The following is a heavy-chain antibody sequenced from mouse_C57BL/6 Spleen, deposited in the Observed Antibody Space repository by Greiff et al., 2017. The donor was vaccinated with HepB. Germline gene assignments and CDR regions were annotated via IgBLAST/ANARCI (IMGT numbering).Heavy chain of an antibody. J-gene: IGHJ3*01. Sequence: EVQGVESGGGLVQPGGSMKLSCAASGFTFSDAWMDWVRQSPEKGLEWVAEIRNKANNHANYYAESVKARFTIARDDSKSSVYLQMNSSRAEDTGIYYCTRVDGYWFAYWGQGTLVTVSA. D-gene: IGHD2-3*01. CDR2: IRNKANNHAN. CDR3: TRVDGYWFAY. V-gene: IGHV6-6*01. CDR1: GFTFSDAW.